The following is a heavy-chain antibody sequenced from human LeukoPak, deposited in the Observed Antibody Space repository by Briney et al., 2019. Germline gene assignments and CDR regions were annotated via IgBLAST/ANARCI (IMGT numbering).Heavy chain of an antibody. D-gene: IGHD3-22*01. CDR3: ARVGGSHYYDSSGLDY. V-gene: IGHV4-30-4*02. Sequence: SETLSLTCTVSGGSISSGDYYWSWIRQPPGKGLEWIGYIYYSGSNYYNPSLKSRVTISVDTSKNQFSLKLSSVTAADTAVYYCARVGGSHYYDSSGLDYWGQGTLVTVSS. CDR2: IYYSGSN. J-gene: IGHJ4*02. CDR1: GGSISSGDYY.